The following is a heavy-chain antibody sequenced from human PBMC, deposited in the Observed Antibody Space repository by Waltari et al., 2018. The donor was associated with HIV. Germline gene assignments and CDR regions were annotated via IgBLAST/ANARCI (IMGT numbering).Heavy chain of an antibody. CDR2: IYFARSAI. J-gene: IGHJ6*01. CDR3: ARKGLRGRKKRSIVSGLALDV. CDR1: GFAFSSYS. Sequence: VQLVESGGGVVQPGGSLRLSCAASGFAFSSYSMNWVRQAPGKGLEWVSYIYFARSAIHYADSVKGRFSISRHNSRNTLYLQMNSLTDEDTAVYYCARKGLRGRKKRSIVSGLALDVQGNTTTVTSSS. D-gene: IGHD2-15*01. V-gene: IGHV3-48*02.